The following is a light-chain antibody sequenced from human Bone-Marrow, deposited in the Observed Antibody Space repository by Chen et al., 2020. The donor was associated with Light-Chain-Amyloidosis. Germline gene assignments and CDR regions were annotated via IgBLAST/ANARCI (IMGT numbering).Light chain of an antibody. CDR1: DLPTKY. V-gene: IGLV3-25*03. CDR2: RDT. CDR3: QSADSSGTYEVI. J-gene: IGLJ2*01. Sequence: SYELTQPPSVSVSPGQTARITCYGDDLPTKYAYWYQQKPGQAPVLVIHRDTKRPSGISERFSGSSSGTTATLTISGVQAEDEADYHCQSADSSGTYEVIFGGGTKLTVL.